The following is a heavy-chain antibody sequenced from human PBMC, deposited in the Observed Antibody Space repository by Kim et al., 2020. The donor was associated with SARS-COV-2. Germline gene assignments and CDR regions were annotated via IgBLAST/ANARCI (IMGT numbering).Heavy chain of an antibody. J-gene: IGHJ1*01. Sequence: SETLSLTCSVSGQSIMTFYWTWIRQSPQKGLEWIGFVHSGGDTNYNPSLRSRVTMSADPSKNQFSLRLTSVTAADTAGYYCARLHCGEDGCMDYF. V-gene: IGHV4-59*01. D-gene: IGHD2-21*01. CDR1: GQSIMTFY. CDR2: VHSGGDT. CDR3: ARLHCGEDGCMDYF.